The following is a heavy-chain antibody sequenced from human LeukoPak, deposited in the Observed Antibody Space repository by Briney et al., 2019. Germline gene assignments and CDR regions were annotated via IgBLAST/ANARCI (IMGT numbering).Heavy chain of an antibody. V-gene: IGHV3-21*01. D-gene: IGHD3-22*01. Sequence: GGSLRLSCAASGFTFSSYSMNWVRQAPGKGLEWVSSISSSSSYIYYADSVKGRFTISRDNAKNSLYLQMNSLRAEDTAVYYCAGHYYDSSGYYYRESYWGQGTLVTVSS. CDR1: GFTFSSYS. CDR2: ISSSSSYI. J-gene: IGHJ4*02. CDR3: AGHYYDSSGYYYRESY.